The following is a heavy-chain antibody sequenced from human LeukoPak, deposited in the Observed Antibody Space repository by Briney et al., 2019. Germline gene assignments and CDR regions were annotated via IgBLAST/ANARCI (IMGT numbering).Heavy chain of an antibody. V-gene: IGHV4-4*07. Sequence: SETLSLTCTVSGGSISSYYWSWIRQPPGKGLEWIGRIYTSGSTNYNPSLKSRVTMSVDTSKNQFSLKLSSVTVADTAVYYCARYIPARPGFDYWGQGALVTVSS. D-gene: IGHD6-6*01. CDR1: GGSISSYY. CDR2: IYTSGST. CDR3: ARYIPARPGFDY. J-gene: IGHJ4*02.